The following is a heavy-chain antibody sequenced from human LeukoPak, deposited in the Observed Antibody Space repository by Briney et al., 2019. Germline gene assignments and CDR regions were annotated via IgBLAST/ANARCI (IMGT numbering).Heavy chain of an antibody. CDR2: ISGSGGST. V-gene: IGHV3-23*01. D-gene: IGHD2-8*01. J-gene: IGHJ4*02. CDR1: GFTFSSYA. Sequence: GGSLRLSCAASGFTFSSYAMSWVRQAPGKGLEWVSAISGSGGSTYYADSVKGRFTISRDNSKSTLYLQMNSLRAEDTAVYYCARDQGYCTNGVCLTFDYWGQGTLVTVSS. CDR3: ARDQGYCTNGVCLTFDY.